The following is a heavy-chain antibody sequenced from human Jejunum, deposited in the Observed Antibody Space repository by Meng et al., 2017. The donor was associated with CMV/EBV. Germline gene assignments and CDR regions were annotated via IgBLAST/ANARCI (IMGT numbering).Heavy chain of an antibody. CDR3: ARVVMAEQQLDY. Sequence: KASGYTFTDYFYHWVRQATGQGLEWMGWMNPNSGGTRYAQKFQGKVTMTRDTSINMAYMELSGLTSADTAVYYCARVVMAEQQLDYWGQGTLVTVSS. D-gene: IGHD1/OR15-1a*01. CDR2: MNPNSGGT. V-gene: IGHV1-2*02. J-gene: IGHJ4*02. CDR1: GYTFTDYF.